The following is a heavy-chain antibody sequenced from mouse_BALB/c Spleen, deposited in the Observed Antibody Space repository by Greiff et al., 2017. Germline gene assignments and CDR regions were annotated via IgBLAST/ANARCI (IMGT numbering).Heavy chain of an antibody. Sequence: ESGPGLVKPSQSLSLTCTVTGYSITSDYAWNWIRQFPGNKLEWMGYISYSGSTSYNPSLKSRISITRDTSKNQFFLQLNSVTTEDTATYYCAREGRAMDYWGQGTSVTVSS. J-gene: IGHJ4*01. V-gene: IGHV3-2*02. CDR1: GYSITSDYA. CDR3: AREGRAMDY. CDR2: ISYSGST.